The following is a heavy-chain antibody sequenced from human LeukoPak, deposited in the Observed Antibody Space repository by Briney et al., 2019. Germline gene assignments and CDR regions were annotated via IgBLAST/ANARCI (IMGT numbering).Heavy chain of an antibody. CDR3: AKSVESAVTTNPYFDY. D-gene: IGHD4-17*01. Sequence: TGGSLRLSCAASGFTFSDYAMSWVRQAPGKGLKWVSVISGSGGNTYNADSVKGRFTISRDNSKNTLYLQMNSLRAEDTAVYYCAKSVESAVTTNPYFDYWGQGTLVTVSS. J-gene: IGHJ4*02. CDR1: GFTFSDYA. V-gene: IGHV3-23*01. CDR2: ISGSGGNT.